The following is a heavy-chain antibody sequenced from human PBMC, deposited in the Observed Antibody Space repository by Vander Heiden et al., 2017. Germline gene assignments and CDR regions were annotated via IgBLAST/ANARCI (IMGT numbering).Heavy chain of an antibody. Sequence: EVQLVESGGGLVKPGRSLRRSCSASGFTLGDYAMSCFRRAPGKGLEWVGFIRSKAFPGTTEYAASVKGRFTSSRDNSKSIAYLQMNSLRTEDTAVYYCSRDDITGGSGVRYWGQGTLVTVSS. V-gene: IGHV3-49*05. J-gene: IGHJ4*02. CDR1: GFTLGDYA. CDR3: SRDDITGGSGVRY. CDR2: IRSKAFPGTT. D-gene: IGHD1-20*01.